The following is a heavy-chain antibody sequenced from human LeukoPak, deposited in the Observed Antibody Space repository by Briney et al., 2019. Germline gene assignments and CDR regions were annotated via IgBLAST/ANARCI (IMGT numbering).Heavy chain of an antibody. CDR1: GYTFTSYG. J-gene: IGHJ6*02. CDR2: ISAYNGET. D-gene: IGHD2-21*02. V-gene: IGHV1-18*01. Sequence: ASVKVSCKASGYTFTSYGINWVRQAPGQGLEWMGWISAYNGETNYAQKLQGRVTMTTDTSTSTAYMELRSLRSEDTAVYYCAKAQDPYLDVVVTALNNGMDVWGQGTTVTVSS. CDR3: AKAQDPYLDVVVTALNNGMDV.